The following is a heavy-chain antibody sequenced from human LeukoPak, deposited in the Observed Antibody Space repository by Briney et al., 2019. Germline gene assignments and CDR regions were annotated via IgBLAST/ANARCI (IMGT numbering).Heavy chain of an antibody. J-gene: IGHJ3*02. CDR2: ITPDAGRT. CDR3: AKDRAIGAAATGAFDM. V-gene: IGHV3-23*01. CDR1: GFTFCTYG. Sequence: PGGSLRLSCAASGFTFCTYGMNWVRQAPGKGLELVSGITPDAGRTYYADSVKGRFTIYRDNSKNTVYLQMNSLRAEDTAVYYCAKDRAIGAAATGAFDMWGQGTLVTVSS. D-gene: IGHD6-13*01.